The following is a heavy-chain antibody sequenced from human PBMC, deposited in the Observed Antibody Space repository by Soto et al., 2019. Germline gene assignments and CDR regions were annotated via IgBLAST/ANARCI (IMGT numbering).Heavy chain of an antibody. Sequence: PSETLSLTCAVYGGSFSGHSWTWIRQSPGKGLEWIGDINHSGRVNYSPSHKSRVTISLDTSKNQFSLTLSAVTAADTAMYYCSTRAYDTNGYYRFDPWGQGTLVTVSS. CDR2: INHSGRV. CDR1: GGSFSGHS. J-gene: IGHJ5*01. D-gene: IGHD3-22*01. V-gene: IGHV4-34*01. CDR3: STRAYDTNGYYRFDP.